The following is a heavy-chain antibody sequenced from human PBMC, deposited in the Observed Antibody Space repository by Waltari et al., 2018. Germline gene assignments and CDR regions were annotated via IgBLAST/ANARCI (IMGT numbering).Heavy chain of an antibody. V-gene: IGHV3-74*01. CDR2: INSDGSST. CDR1: GFTFSSYW. Sequence: EVQLVESGGGLVQPGGSLRLSCAASGFTFSSYWMHWVNQAPGKGLGGVSRINSDGSSTSYADSVKGRFTISRDNAKNTLYLQMNSLRAEDTAVYYCTKVEMATISAFDIWGQGTMVTVSS. D-gene: IGHD5-12*01. CDR3: TKVEMATISAFDI. J-gene: IGHJ3*02.